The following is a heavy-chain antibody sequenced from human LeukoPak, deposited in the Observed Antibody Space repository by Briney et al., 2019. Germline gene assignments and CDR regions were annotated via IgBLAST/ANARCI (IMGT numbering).Heavy chain of an antibody. CDR2: IIPIFGTA. J-gene: IGHJ5*02. Sequence: SVKVSCKASGGTLSRFAISWVRQAPGQGLEWMGGIIPIFGTANYAQKFQGRVTITADEFASTAYMELSSLRSDDTAVYNCARVVTPRYCSSPSCYWKGWFDPWGQGTLVTVSS. D-gene: IGHD2-2*01. CDR1: GGTLSRFA. CDR3: ARVVTPRYCSSPSCYWKGWFDP. V-gene: IGHV1-69*13.